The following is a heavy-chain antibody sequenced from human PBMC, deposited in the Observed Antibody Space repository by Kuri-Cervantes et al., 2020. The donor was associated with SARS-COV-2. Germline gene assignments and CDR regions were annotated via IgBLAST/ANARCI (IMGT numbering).Heavy chain of an antibody. D-gene: IGHD2-8*01. V-gene: IGHV4-59*01. Sequence: SETLSLTCTVSGGSISTYYWTWIRQPPGKGLEWIGYVYYSGSTNYNPSLKSRVTISVDTSKNQLSLNVSSVTAADTAVYYCARVPRFCTNGVCYAFDIWGQGTMVTVSS. CDR1: GGSISTYY. J-gene: IGHJ3*02. CDR2: VYYSGST. CDR3: ARVPRFCTNGVCYAFDI.